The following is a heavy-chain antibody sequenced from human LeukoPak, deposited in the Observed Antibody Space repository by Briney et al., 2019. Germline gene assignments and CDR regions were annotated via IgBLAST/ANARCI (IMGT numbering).Heavy chain of an antibody. CDR2: ISPSSGST. D-gene: IGHD5-18*01. CDR1: GDDFTSYY. V-gene: IGHV1-46*01. Sequence: ASVKVSCKASGDDFTSYYMHWLRQAPGQGREWMAIISPSSGSTTFAQKFQGRLSITRDTSTSTVYMELRSLRSEDTAVYYCARGSSTAMVILDPYYFDSWGQGTLVSVSS. J-gene: IGHJ4*02. CDR3: ARGSSTAMVILDPYYFDS.